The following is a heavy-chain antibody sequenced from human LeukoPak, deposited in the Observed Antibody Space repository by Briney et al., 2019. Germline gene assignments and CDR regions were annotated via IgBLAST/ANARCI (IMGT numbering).Heavy chain of an antibody. D-gene: IGHD6-19*01. CDR3: ARDQGTGIAVAGFYYFDY. Sequence: GGSLRLSCAASGFTFSSYALHWVRQAPGKGLEWVAVISYDGSNKYYADSVKGRFTISRDNAKNSLYLQMNSLRAEDTAVYYCARDQGTGIAVAGFYYFDYWGQGTLVTVSS. CDR1: GFTFSSYA. CDR2: ISYDGSNK. V-gene: IGHV3-30-3*01. J-gene: IGHJ4*02.